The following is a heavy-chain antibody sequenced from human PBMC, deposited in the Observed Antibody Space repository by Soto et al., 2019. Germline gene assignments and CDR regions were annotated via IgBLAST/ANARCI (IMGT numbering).Heavy chain of an antibody. D-gene: IGHD6-19*01. CDR3: AKGAVAGTPTSYYYYGMDV. CDR1: GGTFRTSA. V-gene: IGHV1-69*12. Sequence: QVQLLQSGAEVKKPGSSVRVSCEASGGTFRTSAISWVRQSPGQGLEWMGEIIPIFGTVNYAQKFQGRVTITADESTTTVYMDLRSLRSEDTAVYYCAKGAVAGTPTSYYYYGMDVW. CDR2: IIPIFGTV. J-gene: IGHJ6*01.